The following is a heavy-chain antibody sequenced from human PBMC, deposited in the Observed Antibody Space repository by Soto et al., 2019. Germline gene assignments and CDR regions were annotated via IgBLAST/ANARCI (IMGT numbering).Heavy chain of an antibody. D-gene: IGHD3-22*01. CDR2: INYSGST. J-gene: IGHJ4*02. Sequence: QVQLQESGPGLVKPSETLSLTCTVSGGSVSSGSYYWTWMRHPPGKGLEWIGYINYSGSTSYNPSLKGRVAISVDTSKKQFSLKVSSVTAADTAVYYCARDGDTSGYYYFDYWGQGTLVTVSS. CDR3: ARDGDTSGYYYFDY. V-gene: IGHV4-61*01. CDR1: GGSVSSGSYY.